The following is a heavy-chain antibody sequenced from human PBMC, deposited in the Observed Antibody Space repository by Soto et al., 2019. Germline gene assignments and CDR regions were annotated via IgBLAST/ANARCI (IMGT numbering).Heavy chain of an antibody. CDR3: ARDAVYGDPLRWFDP. V-gene: IGHV1-69*12. D-gene: IGHD4-17*01. CDR1: GGTFSSYA. J-gene: IGHJ5*02. Sequence: QVQLVQSGAEVKKPGSSVKVSCKASGGTFSSYAISWVRQAPGQGLEWMGGIIPIFGTANYAQKFQGRVTITADESXITAYMELSSLRSEDTAAYYCARDAVYGDPLRWFDPWGQGTLVTVSS. CDR2: IIPIFGTA.